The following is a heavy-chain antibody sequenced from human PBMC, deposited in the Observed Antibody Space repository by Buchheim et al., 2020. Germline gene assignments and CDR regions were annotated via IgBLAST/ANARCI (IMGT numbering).Heavy chain of an antibody. D-gene: IGHD6-13*01. CDR3: ARAGGSSWPYYYYGMDV. CDR2: IWYDGSNK. V-gene: IGHV3-33*01. J-gene: IGHJ6*02. Sequence: VQLVESGGGLVQPGRSLRLSCAASGFTFSSYGMHWVRQAPGKGLEWVAVIWYDGSNKYYADSVKGRFTISRDNSKNTLYLQMNSLRAEDTAVYYCARAGGSSWPYYYYGMDVWGQGTT. CDR1: GFTFSSYG.